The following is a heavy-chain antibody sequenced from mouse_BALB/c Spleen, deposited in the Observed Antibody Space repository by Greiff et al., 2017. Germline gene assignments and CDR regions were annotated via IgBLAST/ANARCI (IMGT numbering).Heavy chain of an antibody. CDR3: TSLYGSSPLFAY. CDR1: GYTFTSYW. Sequence: VQLQQSGTVLARPGASVKMSCKASGYTFTSYWMHWVKQRPGQGLEWIGAIYPGNSDTSYNQKFKGKAKLTAVTSTSTAYMERSSLTNEDSAVYYCTSLYGSSPLFAYWGQGTLVTVSA. J-gene: IGHJ3*01. CDR2: IYPGNSDT. D-gene: IGHD1-1*01. V-gene: IGHV1-5*01.